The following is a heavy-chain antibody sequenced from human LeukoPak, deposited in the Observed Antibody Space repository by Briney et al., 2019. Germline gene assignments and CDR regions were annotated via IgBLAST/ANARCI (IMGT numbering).Heavy chain of an antibody. Sequence: LETLSLTCAVSGYSISSVYYWGWIRQPPGKGLGWIGSIYHSGSTYYNPSLKSRVTISVDTSKNQFSLKLSSVTAADTAVYYCARLYMVPSYYYYHLYVWGKGTTVTVSS. D-gene: IGHD3-10*01. CDR2: IYHSGST. CDR3: ARLYMVPSYYYYHLYV. J-gene: IGHJ6*03. V-gene: IGHV4-38-2*01. CDR1: GYSISSVYY.